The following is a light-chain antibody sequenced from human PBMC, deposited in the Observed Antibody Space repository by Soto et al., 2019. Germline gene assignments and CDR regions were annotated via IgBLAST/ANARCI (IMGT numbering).Light chain of an antibody. CDR1: QSVGSK. V-gene: IGKV3-15*01. CDR3: QQYNNWPQT. Sequence: EIVMTQSPATLSVSPGERATLSCRASQSVGSKLAWYQQRPGQAPRLLIYGASTLASGIPARFSGSGSGTEFTLTISSLQSEDFAVYHCQQYNNWPQTFGQGTKVEIK. CDR2: GAS. J-gene: IGKJ1*01.